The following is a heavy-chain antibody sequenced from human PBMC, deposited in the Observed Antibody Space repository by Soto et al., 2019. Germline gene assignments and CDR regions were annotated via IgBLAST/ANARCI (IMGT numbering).Heavy chain of an antibody. D-gene: IGHD6-19*01. CDR3: AYSTGWYRHDV. Sequence: QVQLQESGPGLVKPSGTLSLTCAVSGDSISNSRWWTWVRQPPGKGLEWIGDIFHSGDTNYNPSHKSRVFISVDKSQNQFSLKVSSVTAAATAVYYCAYSTGWYRHDVWGQGTLVTVSS. V-gene: IGHV4-4*02. CDR1: GDSISNSRW. CDR2: IFHSGDT. J-gene: IGHJ3*01.